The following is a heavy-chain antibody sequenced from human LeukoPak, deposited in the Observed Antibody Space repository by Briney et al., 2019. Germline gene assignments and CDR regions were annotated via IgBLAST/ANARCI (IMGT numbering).Heavy chain of an antibody. CDR2: IKQDGSEK. J-gene: IGHJ4*02. D-gene: IGHD2/OR15-2a*01. V-gene: IGHV3-7*03. Sequence: HPGGSLRLSCAASGFTFNTYEMNWVRQAPGKGLEWVANIKQDGSEKYYVDSVKGRFTISRDNAKNSLYLQMNSLRAEDTAVYYCARVYISMAYFDYWGQGTLVTVSS. CDR3: ARVYISMAYFDY. CDR1: GFTFNTYE.